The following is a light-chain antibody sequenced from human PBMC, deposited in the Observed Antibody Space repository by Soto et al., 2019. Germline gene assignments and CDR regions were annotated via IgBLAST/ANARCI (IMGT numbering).Light chain of an antibody. V-gene: IGKV1-39*01. CDR1: QTIIRY. CDR3: QQSYSTLFT. J-gene: IGKJ3*01. Sequence: DIQMTQSPSSLSASVGDRVTITCRASQTIIRYLNWYQQKPGRAPNLLIYAASSLPTGVPSRFSASGSGTEFTLTISSLQPEDSATYYCQQSYSTLFTFGPGTRVEIK. CDR2: AAS.